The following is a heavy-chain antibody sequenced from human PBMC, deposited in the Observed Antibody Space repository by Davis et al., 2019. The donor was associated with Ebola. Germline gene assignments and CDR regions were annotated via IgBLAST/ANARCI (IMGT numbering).Heavy chain of an antibody. J-gene: IGHJ4*02. CDR3: ARPYCSSTSCYFGFDY. Sequence: SETLSLTCTVSGGSISSSSYYWGWIRQPPGQGLEWIESIYYSGSTYYNPSLQSPVTISVDTSKNQFSLKLSSVTAADAAVYYCARPYCSSTSCYFGFDYWGQGTLVTVSS. CDR1: GGSISSSSYY. V-gene: IGHV4-39*01. D-gene: IGHD2-2*01. CDR2: IYYSGST.